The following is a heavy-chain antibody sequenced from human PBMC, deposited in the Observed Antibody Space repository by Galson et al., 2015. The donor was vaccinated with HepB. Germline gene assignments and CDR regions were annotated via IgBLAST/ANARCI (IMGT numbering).Heavy chain of an antibody. J-gene: IGHJ6*02. CDR2: TYYRSKWYN. Sequence: CAISGDSVSSNSAAWNWIRQSPSRGLEWLGRTYYRSKWYNDYAVSVKSRITINPDTSKNQFSLQLNSVTPEDTAVYYCAREGLVVVITHYYYYGMDVWGQGTTVTVSS. V-gene: IGHV6-1*01. CDR1: GDSVSSNSAA. CDR3: AREGLVVVITHYYYYGMDV. D-gene: IGHD3-22*01.